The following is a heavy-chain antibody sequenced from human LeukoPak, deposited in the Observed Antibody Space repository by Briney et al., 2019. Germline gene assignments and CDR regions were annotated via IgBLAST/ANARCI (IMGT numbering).Heavy chain of an antibody. CDR1: GYTFTSYW. Sequence: GESLKISCKGSGYTFTSYWIAWVRQMPGKGLEWVAIIYPGDSDTRYSPSFQGRVTVSADKSTTTAYLQWNSLKASDTAMYYCARLLKQRLELAFDYWGQGTLVTVSS. CDR2: IYPGDSDT. V-gene: IGHV5-51*01. J-gene: IGHJ4*02. CDR3: ARLLKQRLELAFDY. D-gene: IGHD1-7*01.